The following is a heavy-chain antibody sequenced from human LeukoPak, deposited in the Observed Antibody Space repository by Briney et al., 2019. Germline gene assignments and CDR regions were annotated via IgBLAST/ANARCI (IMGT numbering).Heavy chain of an antibody. Sequence: SETLSLTCTVSGGSISYYYWSWIRQPPGKGLEWIGYIYYSGSTNYNPSLKSRVTISVDTSKNQFSLNLTSVTAADTAVYYCAAVTMVRGAPAYWGQGTLVTVSS. J-gene: IGHJ4*02. D-gene: IGHD3-10*01. V-gene: IGHV4-59*12. CDR1: GGSISYYY. CDR2: IYYSGST. CDR3: AAVTMVRGAPAY.